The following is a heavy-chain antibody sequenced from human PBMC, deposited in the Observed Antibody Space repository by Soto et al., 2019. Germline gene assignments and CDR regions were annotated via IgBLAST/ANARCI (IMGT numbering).Heavy chain of an antibody. Sequence: GSSVKVYCKTSGYTFTGYYMHWVRQAPGQGLEWMGWINPNSGGTNYAQKFQGRVTMTRDTSISTAYMELSRLRSDDTAVYYCARDLYNWNDVAFDYWGQGTLVTVYS. CDR3: ARDLYNWNDVAFDY. J-gene: IGHJ4*02. V-gene: IGHV1-2*02. CDR2: INPNSGGT. CDR1: GYTFTGYY. D-gene: IGHD1-20*01.